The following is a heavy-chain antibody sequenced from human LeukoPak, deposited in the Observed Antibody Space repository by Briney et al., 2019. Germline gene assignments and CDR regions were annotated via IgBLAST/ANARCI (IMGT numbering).Heavy chain of an antibody. Sequence: SETLSLTCTVSGGSISSYYWSWIRQPPGKGLEWIGYIYYSGSTDYNPSLKSRVTISVDTSKNQISLKLSSVTAADTAVYYCARGAFYGDYDYWGQGTLVTVSS. CDR3: ARGAFYGDYDY. D-gene: IGHD4-17*01. CDR2: IYYSGST. CDR1: GGSISSYY. J-gene: IGHJ4*02. V-gene: IGHV4-59*01.